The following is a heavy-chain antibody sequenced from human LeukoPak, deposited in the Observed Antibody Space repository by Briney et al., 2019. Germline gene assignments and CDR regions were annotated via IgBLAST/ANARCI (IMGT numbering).Heavy chain of an antibody. CDR3: ARSTGTYSSSWNNFDY. D-gene: IGHD6-13*01. J-gene: IGHJ4*02. V-gene: IGHV4-59*08. CDR1: GGSISSYY. Sequence: KPSETLSLTCTVSGGSISSYYWSWIRQPPGKGLEWIGYIYYSGSTNYNPSLKSRVTISVDTSKNQFSLKLSSVTAADTAVYYCARSTGTYSSSWNNFDYWGQGTLVTVSS. CDR2: IYYSGST.